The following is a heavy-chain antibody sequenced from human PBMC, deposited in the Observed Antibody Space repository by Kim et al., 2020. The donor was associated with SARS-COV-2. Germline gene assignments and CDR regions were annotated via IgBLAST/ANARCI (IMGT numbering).Heavy chain of an antibody. CDR1: GYTFTGYY. CDR2: INPNSGGT. D-gene: IGHD4-17*01. J-gene: IGHJ4*02. Sequence: ASVKVSCKASGYTFTGYYMHWVRQAPGQGLEWMGWINPNSGGTNYAQKFQGRVTMTRDTSISTAYMELSRLRSDDTAVYYCARSLRWGNPRYFDYWGQGTLVTVSS. V-gene: IGHV1-2*02. CDR3: ARSLRWGNPRYFDY.